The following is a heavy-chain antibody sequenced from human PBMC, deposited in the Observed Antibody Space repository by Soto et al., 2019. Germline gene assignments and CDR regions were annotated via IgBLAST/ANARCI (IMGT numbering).Heavy chain of an antibody. J-gene: IGHJ4*02. V-gene: IGHV1-2*06. CDR3: ARDGNFAFRGYSFAFDF. D-gene: IGHD5-18*01. CDR1: GYRFTAYY. Sequence: QVQLAQSGAEVKKPGASVRVSCEASGYRFTAYYIHWVRQAPGQGLEWMGRMNLDTGGTTYAQKFQGRVTMTRDTSINTAYMEVSSLKSDDTAIYYCARDGNFAFRGYSFAFDFWGQGTLVTVSS. CDR2: MNLDTGGT.